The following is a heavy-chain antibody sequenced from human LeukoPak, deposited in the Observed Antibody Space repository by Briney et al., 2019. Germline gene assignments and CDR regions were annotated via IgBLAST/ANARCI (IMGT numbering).Heavy chain of an antibody. D-gene: IGHD5-12*01. J-gene: IGHJ6*02. CDR1: GYTFTSYD. CDR2: MNPNSGNT. Sequence: ASVKVSCKASGYTFTSYDINWVRQATGQGLEWMGWMNPNSGNTGYAQKFQGRVTMTRNTSISTAYMELSSLRSEDTAVYYCARGGVATIMGGYYYYYGMDVWGQGTTVTVSS. CDR3: ARGGVATIMGGYYYYYGMDV. V-gene: IGHV1-8*01.